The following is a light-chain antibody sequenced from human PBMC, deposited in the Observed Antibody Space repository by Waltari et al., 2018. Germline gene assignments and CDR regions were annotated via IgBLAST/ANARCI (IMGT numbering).Light chain of an antibody. Sequence: EIVLTQSPGTLSLSPGERATLSCRTSLIVGMTLAWYQQKPGQAPRLLIYGASIRATCIPDRFSGSGSGTDFSLTISRLEPEDFAVYYCQHYVRLPVTFGQGTKVEIK. J-gene: IGKJ1*01. CDR3: QHYVRLPVT. V-gene: IGKV3-20*01. CDR1: LIVGMT. CDR2: GAS.